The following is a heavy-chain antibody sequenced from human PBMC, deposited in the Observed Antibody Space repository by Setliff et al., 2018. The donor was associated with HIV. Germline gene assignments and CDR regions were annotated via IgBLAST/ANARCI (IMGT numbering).Heavy chain of an antibody. Sequence: GASVKVSCKASGGTFSNYAISWVRQAPGQGLEWMGGIIPIFGSTKYAQKFQGRVTITADESTSTADMELSSLRSEDTAVYYCARDAHYYDSGSYYSDWYFDLWGRGTLVTVSS. D-gene: IGHD3-10*01. V-gene: IGHV1-69*13. CDR2: IIPIFGST. J-gene: IGHJ2*01. CDR1: GGTFSNYA. CDR3: ARDAHYYDSGSYYSDWYFDL.